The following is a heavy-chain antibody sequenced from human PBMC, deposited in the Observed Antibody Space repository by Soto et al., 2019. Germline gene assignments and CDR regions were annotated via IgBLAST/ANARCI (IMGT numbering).Heavy chain of an antibody. CDR2: IYYSGST. J-gene: IGHJ4*02. CDR1: GGSISSSSYY. CDR3: ASTRADSTPLPGY. V-gene: IGHV4-39*01. Sequence: SQTLSLTCTVSGGSISSSSYYWGWIRQPPGKGLEWVGSIYYSGSTYYNPSLKSRVTISVDTSKNQFSLKLSSVTAADTAVYYCASTRADSTPLPGYWSQGTLVLVS. D-gene: IGHD3-22*01.